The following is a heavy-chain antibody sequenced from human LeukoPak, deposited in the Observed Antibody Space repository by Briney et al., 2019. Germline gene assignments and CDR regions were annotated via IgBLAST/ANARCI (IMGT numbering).Heavy chain of an antibody. V-gene: IGHV3-23*01. CDR3: ARADYYDSSAPTF. CDR2: ISGSGGST. J-gene: IGHJ4*02. D-gene: IGHD3-22*01. CDR1: GFTFSSYA. Sequence: GGSLRLSCAASGFTFSSYAMSWVRQAPGKGLEWVSAISGSGGSTYYADSVKGRFTISRDNAKNSLYLQMNSLRAEDTAVYYCARADYYDSSAPTFWGQGTLVTVSS.